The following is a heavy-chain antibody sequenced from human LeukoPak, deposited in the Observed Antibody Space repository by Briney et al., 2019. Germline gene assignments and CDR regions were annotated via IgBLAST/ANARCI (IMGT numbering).Heavy chain of an antibody. Sequence: PGGSLRLSCAASGFNFDHYWMTWVRQAPGKGLEWVANIKQDGSEMVYLDSMKGRFTISRDNSRDSLNLQMNSLRPEDTAVYYCARDPGSGWWGGFDLWGQGTLVTVSS. CDR3: ARDPGSGWWGGFDL. J-gene: IGHJ5*02. D-gene: IGHD6-19*01. CDR2: IKQDGSEM. V-gene: IGHV3-7*04. CDR1: GFNFDHYW.